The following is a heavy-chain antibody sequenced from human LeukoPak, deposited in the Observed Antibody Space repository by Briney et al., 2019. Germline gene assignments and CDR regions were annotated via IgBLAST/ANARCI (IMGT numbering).Heavy chain of an antibody. CDR2: FDPEDGET. V-gene: IGHV1-24*01. J-gene: IGHJ6*03. CDR1: VYTLTELS. CDR3: ATGLSSGWYGSYYYYYYMDV. Sequence: ASVTVSCTFSVYTLTELSMHWVRQAPGKGLEWMGGFDPEDGETIYAQKFQGRVTMTEDTSTDTAYMELSSLRSEDTAVYYSATGLSSGWYGSYYYYYYMDVWGKGTTVTVSS. D-gene: IGHD6-19*01.